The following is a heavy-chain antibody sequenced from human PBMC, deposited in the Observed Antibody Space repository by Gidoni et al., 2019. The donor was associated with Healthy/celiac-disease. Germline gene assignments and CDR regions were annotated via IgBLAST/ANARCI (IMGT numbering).Heavy chain of an antibody. CDR2: IYWDDDK. J-gene: IGHJ5*02. Sequence: QITLKESGPTLVKPTQTLTLTCTFSGFSLSTSGVGVGWIRQPPGKALEWLALIYWDDDKRYSPSLKSRLTITKDTSKNQVVLTMTNMDPVDTATYYCAHSKSITIFGVARNWFDPWGQGTLVTVSS. V-gene: IGHV2-5*02. CDR3: AHSKSITIFGVARNWFDP. D-gene: IGHD3-3*01. CDR1: GFSLSTSGVG.